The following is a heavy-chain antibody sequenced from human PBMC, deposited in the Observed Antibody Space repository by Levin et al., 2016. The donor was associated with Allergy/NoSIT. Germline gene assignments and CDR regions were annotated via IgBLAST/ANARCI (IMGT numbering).Heavy chain of an antibody. Sequence: WVRQAPGQGPEWLGKINPSDGSTDYAQNFQGRVSMTRDTSTSTVNLELISLRSEDTAVYYCARGSYYASFDYWGQGTLVTVSS. CDR2: INPSDGST. CDR3: ARGSYYASFDY. D-gene: IGHD1-26*01. J-gene: IGHJ4*02. V-gene: IGHV1-46*01.